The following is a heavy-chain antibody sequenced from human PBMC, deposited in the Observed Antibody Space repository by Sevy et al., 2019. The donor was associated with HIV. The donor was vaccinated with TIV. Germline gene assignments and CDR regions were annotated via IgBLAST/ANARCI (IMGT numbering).Heavy chain of an antibody. Sequence: GGSLRLSCAASGFTFSNAWMSWVRQAPGKGLEWVGRIKSKTDGGTTDYAAPVKGRFTISRDDSKNKLYLQMNSLKTEDTAVYYCTTDNGYYDFWSGYYAYHYWGQGTLVTVSS. D-gene: IGHD3-3*01. CDR1: GFTFSNAW. V-gene: IGHV3-15*01. J-gene: IGHJ4*02. CDR3: TTDNGYYDFWSGYYAYHY. CDR2: IKSKTDGGTT.